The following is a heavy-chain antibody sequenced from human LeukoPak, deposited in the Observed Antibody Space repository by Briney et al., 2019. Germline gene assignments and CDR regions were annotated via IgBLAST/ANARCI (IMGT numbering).Heavy chain of an antibody. V-gene: IGHV1-8*02. Sequence: ASVNVSCKTSVYTFTNYDINWVRQATGQGLAWLGWMSPGSGYTGYAQKFQGRVTMTRDISITTAYVELSSLRSEDTAVYYCARGIEAGVDYWGQGTLVTVPS. CDR3: ARGIEAGVDY. CDR1: VYTFTNYD. CDR2: MSPGSGYT. J-gene: IGHJ4*02. D-gene: IGHD6-25*01.